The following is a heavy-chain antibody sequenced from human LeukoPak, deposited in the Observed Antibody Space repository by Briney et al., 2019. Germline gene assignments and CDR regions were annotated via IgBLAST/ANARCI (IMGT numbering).Heavy chain of an antibody. D-gene: IGHD6-6*01. CDR2: IYPGDSDT. CDR3: ARQVEYSSSSGGYYYYYYMDV. CDR1: GYSFTSYW. J-gene: IGHJ6*03. V-gene: IGHV5-51*01. Sequence: GESLKISCKGSGYSFTSYWIGWVRQMPGKGLEWMGIIYPGDSDTRYSPSFQGQVTISADKSISTAYLQWSSLKASDTAMYSCARQVEYSSSSGGYYYYYYMDVWGKGTTVTVSS.